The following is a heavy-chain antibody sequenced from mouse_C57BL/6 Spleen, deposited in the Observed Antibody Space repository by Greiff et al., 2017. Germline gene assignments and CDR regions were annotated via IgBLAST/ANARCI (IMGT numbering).Heavy chain of an antibody. D-gene: IGHD3-2*02. V-gene: IGHV1-80*01. CDR2: IYPGDGDT. Sequence: QVQLQQSGAELVKPGASVKISCKASGYAFSSYWMNGVKQRPGKGLEWIGQIYPGDGDTNYNGKFKGKATLTADKSSSTAYMQLSSLTSEDSAVYFCASQTAQATPFDYWGQGTTLTVSS. J-gene: IGHJ2*01. CDR3: ASQTAQATPFDY. CDR1: GYAFSSYW.